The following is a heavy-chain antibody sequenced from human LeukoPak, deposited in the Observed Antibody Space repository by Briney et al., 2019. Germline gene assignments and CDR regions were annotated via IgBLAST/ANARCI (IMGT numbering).Heavy chain of an antibody. CDR1: GFTFSSSW. J-gene: IGHJ4*02. CDR2: INPDGSGT. D-gene: IGHD2-15*01. V-gene: IGHV3-74*01. Sequence: GGSLRLSCAVSGFTFSSSWVHWVRQAPGKGLVWVSRINPDGSGTDYADSVKGRFTISRDNAQNLLYLQMNSLRAEDTAVYYCARAGYYRFDYWGQGALVTVSS. CDR3: ARAGYYRFDY.